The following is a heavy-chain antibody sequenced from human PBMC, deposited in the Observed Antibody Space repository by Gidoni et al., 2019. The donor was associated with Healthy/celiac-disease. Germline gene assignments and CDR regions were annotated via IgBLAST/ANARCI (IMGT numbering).Heavy chain of an antibody. CDR1: GGTFSSYA. D-gene: IGHD6-13*01. Sequence: QVQLVQSGAEVKKPGSSVKVSCQASGGTFSSYAISWVRQAPGQGLEWMGGIIPIFGTANYAQKFQGRVTITADESTSTAYMELSSLRSEDTAVYYCARDLSSSSWDDPSGDYWGQGTLVTVSS. J-gene: IGHJ4*02. V-gene: IGHV1-69*01. CDR3: ARDLSSSSWDDPSGDY. CDR2: IIPIFGTA.